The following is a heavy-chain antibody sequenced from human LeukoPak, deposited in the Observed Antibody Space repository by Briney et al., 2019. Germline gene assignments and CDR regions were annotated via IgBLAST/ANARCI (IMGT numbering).Heavy chain of an antibody. CDR2: IRSKAYGGTT. V-gene: IGHV3-49*03. D-gene: IGHD5-18*01. CDR3: TRNRRGYSYGGFDY. J-gene: IGHJ4*02. Sequence: GGSLRLSCAASGFTFSSYAMSWFRQAPGKGLEWVGFIRSKAYGGTTEYAASVKGRFTISRDDSKSVAYLQMNSLKTEDTAVYYCTRNRRGYSYGGFDYWGQGTLVTVSS. CDR1: GFTFSSYA.